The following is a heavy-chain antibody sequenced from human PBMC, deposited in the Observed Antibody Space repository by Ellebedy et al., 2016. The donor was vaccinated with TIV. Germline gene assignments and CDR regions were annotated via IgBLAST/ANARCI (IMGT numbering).Heavy chain of an antibody. CDR1: GFTFSSYA. D-gene: IGHD4-23*01. CDR3: PKGQRVVTAPFDY. J-gene: IGHJ4*02. Sequence: PGGSLRLSCAASGFTFSSYAMHWVRQAPGKGLEWVGRAANKANSYRTDYAASVKGRFSILRDDSENPLCLQMNSLRAEDTAVYYCPKGQRVVTAPFDYWGQGTLVTVSS. V-gene: IGHV3-72*01. CDR2: AANKANSYRT.